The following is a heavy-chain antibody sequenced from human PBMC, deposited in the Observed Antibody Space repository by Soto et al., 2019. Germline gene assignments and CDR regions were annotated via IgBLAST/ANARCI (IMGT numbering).Heavy chain of an antibody. CDR1: GGRFSSST. CDR3: ARMRVSSGWPSDYYYGMDV. D-gene: IGHD6-19*01. J-gene: IGHJ6*02. Sequence: KVCCKASGGRFSSSTIGWVRQEPGQGLEWMGRIIPILGIANYAQKFQGRVTITADKSTSTAYMELSSLRSEDTAVYYCARMRVSSGWPSDYYYGMDVWGQGTTVTVSS. V-gene: IGHV1-69*02. CDR2: IIPILGIA.